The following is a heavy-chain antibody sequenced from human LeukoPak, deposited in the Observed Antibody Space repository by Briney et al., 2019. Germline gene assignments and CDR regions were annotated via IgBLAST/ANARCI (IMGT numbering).Heavy chain of an antibody. J-gene: IGHJ6*03. CDR2: MNPNSGNT. CDR1: GYTFTSYD. CDR3: ARSYYYYYYMDV. V-gene: IGHV1-8*03. Sequence: ASVKVSCKASGYTFTSYDINWVRQATGQGLEWMGWMNPNSGNTGYAQKFQGRVTITADESTSTAYMELSSLRSEDTAVYYCARSYYYYYYMDVWGKGTTVTVSS.